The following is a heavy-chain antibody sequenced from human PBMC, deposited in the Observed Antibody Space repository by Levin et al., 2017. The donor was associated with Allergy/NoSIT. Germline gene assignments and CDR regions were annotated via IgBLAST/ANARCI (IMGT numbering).Heavy chain of an antibody. CDR1: GFTFSSYA. Sequence: GESLKISCAASGFTFSSYAMSWVRQAPGKGLEWVSAISGGGDNTYYADSVKGRFTISRDSSKNTLYLQMNSLRAEDTAVYYCAKSRSSSWYWGDAFDIWGQGTMVTVSS. J-gene: IGHJ3*02. CDR2: ISGGGDNT. CDR3: AKSRSSSWYWGDAFDI. D-gene: IGHD6-13*01. V-gene: IGHV3-23*01.